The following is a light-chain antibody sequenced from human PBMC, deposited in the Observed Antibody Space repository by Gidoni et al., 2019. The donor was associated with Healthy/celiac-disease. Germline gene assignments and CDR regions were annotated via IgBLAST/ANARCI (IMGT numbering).Light chain of an antibody. J-gene: IGKJ1*01. CDR1: QSISSW. CDR2: DDS. V-gene: IGKV1-5*01. CDR3: QQYNSYSWT. Sequence: DIQMNQSPSTLSASVGDRVTITCRASQSISSWLAWYHQKPGKAPKLLFYDDSSVESGVPSRFSGSGSGTEFTPTISSLQPDDFATYYCQQYNSYSWTFGQGTKVEIK.